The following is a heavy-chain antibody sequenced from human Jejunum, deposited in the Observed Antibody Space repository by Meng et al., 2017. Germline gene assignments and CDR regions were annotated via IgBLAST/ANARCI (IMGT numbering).Heavy chain of an antibody. CDR3: ARDNWGSIDY. CDR2: NFDNGRT. Sequence: QVTLQASGPGLVRPSETLSLTCTVSGGFARSGSYYWTWVRQSPGKGLEWIGYNFDNGRTNYNPSLKSRVTMSVDTSRNQFSLKLSSVTAADTAVYYCARDNWGSIDYWGQGVLVTVSS. J-gene: IGHJ4*02. D-gene: IGHD7-27*01. CDR1: GGFARSGSYY. V-gene: IGHV4-61*01.